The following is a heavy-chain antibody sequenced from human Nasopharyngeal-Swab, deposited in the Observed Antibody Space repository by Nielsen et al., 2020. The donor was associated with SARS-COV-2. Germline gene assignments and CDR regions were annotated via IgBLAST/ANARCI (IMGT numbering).Heavy chain of an antibody. CDR1: GFTFSSYS. V-gene: IGHV3-21*01. J-gene: IGHJ4*02. CDR2: ISSSSSYI. Sequence: GGSLRLSCAASGFTFSSYSMNWVRQAPGKGLEWVSSISSSSSYIYYADSVKGRFTISRDNAKNSLYLQMNSLRAEDTAVYYCARVTWIQLWLGYFDYWGQGTLVTVSS. D-gene: IGHD5-18*01. CDR3: ARVTWIQLWLGYFDY.